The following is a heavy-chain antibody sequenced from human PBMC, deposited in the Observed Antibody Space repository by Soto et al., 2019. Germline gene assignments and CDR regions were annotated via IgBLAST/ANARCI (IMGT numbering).Heavy chain of an antibody. J-gene: IGHJ4*02. D-gene: IGHD4-17*01. Sequence: QVQLQESGPGLVKPSQTLSLTCSVSGGSISSGDYYWSWIRQPPGKGLEWIGYIYYSGSTYYNPSLRSRITISVDTSKNQFSLKLSSVTAADTAVYYCARGWGYSDSYGGKGDDECWGQGTLVTISS. V-gene: IGHV4-30-4*01. CDR1: GGSISSGDYY. CDR2: IYYSGST. CDR3: ARGWGYSDSYGGKGDDEC.